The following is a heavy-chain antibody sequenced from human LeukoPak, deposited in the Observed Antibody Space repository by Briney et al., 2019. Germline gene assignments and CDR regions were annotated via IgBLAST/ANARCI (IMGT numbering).Heavy chain of an antibody. V-gene: IGHV4-61*01. D-gene: IGHD5-18*01. CDR1: GCSFSSGSYY. Sequence: SETLSLTCTVYGCSFSSGSYYWSWIRQPPGKGLEWIGYIYYSGNTNYNPSLKSRVTISVDTSKNQFSLKLSSVTAADTAVYYCARGHVDTAMVTYFVYWGQGTLVTVSS. CDR2: IYYSGNT. J-gene: IGHJ4*02. CDR3: ARGHVDTAMVTYFVY.